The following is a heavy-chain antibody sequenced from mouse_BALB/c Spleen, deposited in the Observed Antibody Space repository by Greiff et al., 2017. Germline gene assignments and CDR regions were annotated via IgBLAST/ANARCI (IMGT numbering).Heavy chain of an antibody. CDR1: GFSLTSYG. CDR2: IWVGGST. Sequence: QVQLQQSGPGLVAPSQSLSITCTVSGFSLTSYGVHWVRQPPGKGLEWLGVIWVGGSTNYNSALMSRLSISKDNSKSQVFLKMNSLQTDDTAMYYCARDLGAYWGQGTLVTVSA. V-gene: IGHV2-9*02. D-gene: IGHD4-1*01. CDR3: ARDLGAY. J-gene: IGHJ3*01.